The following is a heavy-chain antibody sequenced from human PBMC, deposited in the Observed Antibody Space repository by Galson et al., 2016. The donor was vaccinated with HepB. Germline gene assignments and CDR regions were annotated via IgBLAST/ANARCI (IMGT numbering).Heavy chain of an antibody. V-gene: IGHV3-30*18. D-gene: IGHD2-2*02. CDR2: ISYDGSNK. Sequence: SLRLSCAASGFTFSSYSMHWVRQAPGKGLEWVAVISYDGSNKYYADSVKGRFTISRDTSKNTLYLQMVSLTSNDTAVYYCAKDLYTYGPYGFDVWGQGTTVTVSS. CDR3: AKDLYTYGPYGFDV. CDR1: GFTFSSYS. J-gene: IGHJ6*02.